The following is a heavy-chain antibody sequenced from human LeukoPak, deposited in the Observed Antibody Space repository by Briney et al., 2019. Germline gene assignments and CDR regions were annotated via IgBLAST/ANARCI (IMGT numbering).Heavy chain of an antibody. J-gene: IGHJ4*02. D-gene: IGHD3/OR15-3a*01. CDR2: INSDGSSR. Sequence: GGSLRLSCAASGFTFSSYRMHWVRQAPGKGLVWVSRINSDGSSRNYADSVKGRFTISRDNAKNTLYLQMNSLRAEDTAVYYCARDRDWLLYDYWGQGTLVTVSS. CDR3: ARDRDWLLYDY. CDR1: GFTFSSYR. V-gene: IGHV3-74*01.